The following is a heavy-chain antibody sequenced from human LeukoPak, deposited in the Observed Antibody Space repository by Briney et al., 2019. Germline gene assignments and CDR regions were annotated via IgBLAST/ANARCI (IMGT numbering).Heavy chain of an antibody. CDR1: SGSLTGYY. CDR3: ARVGSGGAWFDF. V-gene: IGHV4-59*01. J-gene: IGHJ4*02. CDR2: VYATGTT. Sequence: SETLSLTCTVSSGSLTGYYWSWIRQPPGKGLEWIAYVYATGTTNYNPSLKTRATISMDTSKNQLSLTLTSVTAADTAVYYCARVGSGGAWFDFWGQGTLVSVSS. D-gene: IGHD6-19*01.